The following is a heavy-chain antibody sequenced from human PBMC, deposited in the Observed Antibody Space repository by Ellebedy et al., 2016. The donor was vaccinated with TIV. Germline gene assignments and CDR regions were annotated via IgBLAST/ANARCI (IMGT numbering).Heavy chain of an antibody. CDR2: ITSSGSTI. Sequence: PGGSLRLSCAGSGFTVSDYFMSWVRQAPGKGLEWVSYITSSGSTIYYADSVKGRFTVARDNAKNSLYLQMNSLRAEDTAVYYCSRGIAAVMYWGQGTLVTVS. J-gene: IGHJ4*02. CDR3: SRGIAAVMY. CDR1: GFTVSDYF. V-gene: IGHV3-11*04. D-gene: IGHD6-13*01.